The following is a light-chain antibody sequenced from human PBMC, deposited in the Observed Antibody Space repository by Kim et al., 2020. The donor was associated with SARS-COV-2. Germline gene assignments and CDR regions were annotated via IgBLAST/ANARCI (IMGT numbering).Light chain of an antibody. Sequence: SSELTQDPAESVAVGQTVRITCQGDSLRGYYATWSQQKPGQAPVLVIYGKNNRPSGIPDRFSGSSSGNTASLTITGAQAEDEAEYYCNSRDSSGNVVFGGGTQLTVL. CDR1: SLRGYY. J-gene: IGLJ2*01. V-gene: IGLV3-19*01. CDR2: GKN. CDR3: NSRDSSGNVV.